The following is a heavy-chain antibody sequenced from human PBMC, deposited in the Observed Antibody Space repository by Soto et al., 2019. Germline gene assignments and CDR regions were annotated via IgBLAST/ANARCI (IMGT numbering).Heavy chain of an antibody. V-gene: IGHV4-30-4*01. D-gene: IGHD6-6*01. CDR1: GGSISSDDYY. J-gene: IGHJ4*03. CDR2: IYHSGRT. CDR3: ARDRSNSPDYFDY. Sequence: KPSETLSLTCTVSGGSISSDDYYWTWIRQPPGKGLEWIGYIYHSGRTSYNPSLDSRITISMDTSKNLFSLKLSSVSAADTAVYYCARDRSNSPDYFDYWGPGTTVTVS.